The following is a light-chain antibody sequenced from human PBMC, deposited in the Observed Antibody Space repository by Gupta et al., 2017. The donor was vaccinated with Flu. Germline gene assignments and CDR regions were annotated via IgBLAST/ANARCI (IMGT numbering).Light chain of an antibody. CDR3: RQSLQTARS. CDR2: LAS. CDR1: RSLLHSDGYNY. J-gene: IGKJ2*03. V-gene: IGKV2-28*01. Sequence: IVLTQSPVSLPVNLGESAAISCRSGRSLLHSDGYNYLDWYLQKPGQPPQLLIYLASNRASGVPDRFSGSGSGTQFTLEISSVEAEDVGVYYCRQSLQTARSFGQGTKMEIK.